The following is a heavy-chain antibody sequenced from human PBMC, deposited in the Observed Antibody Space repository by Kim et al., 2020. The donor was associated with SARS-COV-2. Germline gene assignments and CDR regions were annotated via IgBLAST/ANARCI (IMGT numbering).Heavy chain of an antibody. CDR1: GGSFSGYY. CDR3: ARARRGLGYYYGMDV. CDR2: INHSGST. D-gene: IGHD3-10*01. V-gene: IGHV4-34*01. Sequence: SETLSLTCAVYGGSFSGYYWSWIRQPPGKGLEWIGEINHSGSTNYNPSLKRRVTISVDTSKNQFSLKLSSVTAADTAVYYCARARRGLGYYYGMDVWGQGNTVTVSS. J-gene: IGHJ6*02.